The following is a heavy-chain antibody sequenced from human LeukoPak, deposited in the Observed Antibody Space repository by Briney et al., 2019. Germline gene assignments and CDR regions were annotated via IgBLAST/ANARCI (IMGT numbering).Heavy chain of an antibody. CDR2: ISSSGSTI. Sequence: GGSLRLSCAASGFTFSSYEMNWVRQAPGKGLEWVSYISSSGSTIYYADSVKGRFTISRDNAKNSLYLQMNSLRAEDTAVYYCAREACLEWLLLPGYFDLWGRGTLVTVSS. D-gene: IGHD3-3*01. J-gene: IGHJ2*01. CDR3: AREACLEWLLLPGYFDL. V-gene: IGHV3-48*03. CDR1: GFTFSSYE.